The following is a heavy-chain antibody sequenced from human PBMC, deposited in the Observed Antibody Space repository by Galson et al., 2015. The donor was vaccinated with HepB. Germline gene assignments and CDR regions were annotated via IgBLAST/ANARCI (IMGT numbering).Heavy chain of an antibody. CDR2: IKSKTDGGTT. Sequence: SLRLSCAASGFTFSNAWMSWVRQAPGKGLEWVGRIKSKTDGGTTDYAAPVKGRFTISRDDSKNTLYLQMNSLKTEDTAVYYCTTVSYYDILTGYYYSFDYWGQGTLVTVSS. V-gene: IGHV3-15*01. J-gene: IGHJ4*02. CDR3: TTVSYYDILTGYYYSFDY. D-gene: IGHD3-9*01. CDR1: GFTFSNAW.